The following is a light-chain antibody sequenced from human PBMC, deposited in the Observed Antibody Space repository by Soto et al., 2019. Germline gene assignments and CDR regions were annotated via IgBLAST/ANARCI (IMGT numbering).Light chain of an antibody. CDR3: QPFNTTPGA. Sequence: DIQVTQSPPTLSASVGDRVTITCRASQTISTWMAWYQQKPGKAPKLLIYKSSILESGVPSRFSGSGSGTEFTLTISSLQPDDFATYYCQPFNTTPGAVGQVTKVDIK. CDR1: QTISTW. J-gene: IGKJ1*01. V-gene: IGKV1-5*03. CDR2: KSS.